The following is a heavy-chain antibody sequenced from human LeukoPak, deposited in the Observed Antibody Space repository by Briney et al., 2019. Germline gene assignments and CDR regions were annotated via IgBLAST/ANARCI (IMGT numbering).Heavy chain of an antibody. CDR2: IKTKTNGGTA. CDR1: GFTLSDAW. V-gene: IGHV3-15*01. D-gene: IGHD3-10*01. Sequence: GGSLRLSCAASGFTLSDAWMAWVRQAPGKGLEWVGRIKTKTNGGTADYAAPVKGRFTLSREDSRNMVYLQMNSLKSEDTALYYCTTDTGFYYGAGSFAYWGQGTLVTVSS. J-gene: IGHJ4*02. CDR3: TTDTGFYYGAGSFAY.